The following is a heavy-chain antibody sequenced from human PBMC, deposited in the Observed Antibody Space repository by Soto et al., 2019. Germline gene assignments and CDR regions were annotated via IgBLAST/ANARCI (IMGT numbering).Heavy chain of an antibody. J-gene: IGHJ4*02. CDR3: ARQRIY. CDR2: IYDSGST. CDR1: GSSIGSSY. V-gene: IGHV4-59*08. Sequence: PSETLSLTCTVSGSSIGSSYWSWIRQPPGKGLEWIGYIYDSGSTYYNSSLKSRVTMSVDTSKNQFSLKLSSVTAADTAVYYCARQRIYWGQGTPVTVS.